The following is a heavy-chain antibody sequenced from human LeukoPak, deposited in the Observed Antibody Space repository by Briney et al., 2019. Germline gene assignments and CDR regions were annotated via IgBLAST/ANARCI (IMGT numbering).Heavy chain of an antibody. Sequence: SETLSLTCTVSGGSISSYYWSWIRRPPGKGLEWIGYIYYSGSTHYNPSLESRVTISVDTSKNQFSLKLSSVTAADTAVYYCARGSPVGDYWGQGTLVTVSS. CDR1: GGSISSYY. D-gene: IGHD3-10*01. CDR3: ARGSPVGDY. V-gene: IGHV4-59*01. J-gene: IGHJ4*02. CDR2: IYYSGST.